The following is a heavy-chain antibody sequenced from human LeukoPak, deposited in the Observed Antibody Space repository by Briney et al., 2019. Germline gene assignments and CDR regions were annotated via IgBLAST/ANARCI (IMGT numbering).Heavy chain of an antibody. CDR1: GYSFTSYW. CDR2: IYPGDSDT. J-gene: IGHJ3*02. D-gene: IGHD3-22*01. CDR3: ARERSSGYYTEDAFDI. Sequence: GETLKISCKASGYSFTSYWIGWVRQMPEKSLDRMGIIYPGDSDTRYSASSQGQVTISADKSISTAYLQWSSLKAWDTAMYYCARERSSGYYTEDAFDIWGQGTMVTVSS. V-gene: IGHV5-51*01.